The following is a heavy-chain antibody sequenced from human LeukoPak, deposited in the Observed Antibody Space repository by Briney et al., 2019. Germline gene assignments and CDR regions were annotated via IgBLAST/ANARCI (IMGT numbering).Heavy chain of an antibody. CDR3: ASGSYYFDY. CDR1: GGFIRSYY. V-gene: IGHV4-59*08. D-gene: IGHD1-26*01. J-gene: IGHJ4*02. Sequence: SETLSLTCTVSGGFIRSYYWSWIRQPPGKGLEWIGYIYYSGSTKYNPSLKSRATISVDTSKNQFSLKLNSVTAADTAVYYCASGSYYFDYWGQGTLVTVSS. CDR2: IYYSGST.